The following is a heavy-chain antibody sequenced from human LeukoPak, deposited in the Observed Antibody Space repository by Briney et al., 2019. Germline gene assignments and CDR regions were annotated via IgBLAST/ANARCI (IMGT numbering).Heavy chain of an antibody. CDR1: GYTFSNF. CDR3: ARDGTSTDDY. J-gene: IGHJ4*02. D-gene: IGHD2-2*01. V-gene: IGHV1-18*01. CDR2: ISGNNDNP. Sequence: ASVKVSCKASGYTFSNFVNWVRQAPGQGLEWIAWISGNNDNPSYGQKFQGRFTVTTDSSTSTAYMELRNLRSDDTAVYYCARDGTSTDDYWGQGTLVTVSS.